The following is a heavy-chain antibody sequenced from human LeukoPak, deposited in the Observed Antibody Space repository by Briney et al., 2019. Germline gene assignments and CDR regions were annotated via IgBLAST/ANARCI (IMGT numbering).Heavy chain of an antibody. CDR3: ARNIVVVPTVTGAFDV. CDR2: IYHSGST. CDR1: GYSISSGYY. D-gene: IGHD2-2*01. V-gene: IGHV4-38-2*01. J-gene: IGHJ3*01. Sequence: SETLSLTCAVPGYSISSGYYWGWIRQPPGKGLEWIGSIYHSGSTYYNPSLKSRVTISVDTSKNQFSLKLSSVTAADTAMYYCARNIVVVPTVTGAFDVWGQGTMVTVSS.